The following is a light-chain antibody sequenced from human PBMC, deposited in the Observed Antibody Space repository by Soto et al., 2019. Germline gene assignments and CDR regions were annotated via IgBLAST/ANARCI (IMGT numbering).Light chain of an antibody. J-gene: IGKJ1*01. CDR3: QHDNSYSEA. CDR2: KAS. V-gene: IGKV1-5*03. CDR1: QTISSW. Sequence: DMHMTQSPSTLSGSVGDRVTITCRASQTISSWLAWYQQKPGKAPKLLIYKASTLKSGVPSRFSGSGSGTEFTLTISSLQPDDFATYYCQHDNSYSEAFGQGTKVDIK.